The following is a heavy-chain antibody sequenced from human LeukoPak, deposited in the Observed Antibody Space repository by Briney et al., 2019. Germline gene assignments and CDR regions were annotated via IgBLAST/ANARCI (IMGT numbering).Heavy chain of an antibody. J-gene: IGHJ6*03. CDR2: IYYSGST. CDR1: GGSISIYY. D-gene: IGHD6-6*01. Sequence: KPSETLSLTCTVSGGSISIYYWSWIRQPPGKGLEWIGYIYYSGSTNYTPSLKSRVTISVDTSKHQFSLKLSSVTAADTAVYYCAGSPRIAARRDYYYMDVWGKGTTVTVSS. V-gene: IGHV4-59*01. CDR3: AGSPRIAARRDYYYMDV.